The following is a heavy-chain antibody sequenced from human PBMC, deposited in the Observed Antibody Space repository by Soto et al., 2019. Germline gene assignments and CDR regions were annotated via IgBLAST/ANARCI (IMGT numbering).Heavy chain of an antibody. Sequence: QIHLVQSGAEVKKPGSSVKISCNASGGTFSNYAISWVRQAPGQGLEWMGGITPIFDTTNYAQKFQGRLTITADTSTSTAYMELSGLRSDDTAIYFRARYPNSLNNWFDPWGQGTLVTVSS. V-gene: IGHV1-69*06. CDR3: ARYPNSLNNWFDP. D-gene: IGHD3-9*01. J-gene: IGHJ5*02. CDR1: GGTFSNYA. CDR2: ITPIFDTT.